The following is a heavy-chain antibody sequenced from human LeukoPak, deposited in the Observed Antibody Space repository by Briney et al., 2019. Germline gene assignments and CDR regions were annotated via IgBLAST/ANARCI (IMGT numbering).Heavy chain of an antibody. CDR1: GYTFTDYG. CDR3: ARKAYGDYAQNDY. D-gene: IGHD4-17*01. J-gene: IGHJ4*02. V-gene: IGHV1-18*01. CDR2: ISGYNGDT. Sequence: ASVEVSCKASGYTFTDYGINWVRQAPGQGLEWMGWISGYNGDTKYAQRLQGRVTMTTDTSTSTAYMELRSLRSDDTAVYYCARKAYGDYAQNDYWGQGTLVTVSS.